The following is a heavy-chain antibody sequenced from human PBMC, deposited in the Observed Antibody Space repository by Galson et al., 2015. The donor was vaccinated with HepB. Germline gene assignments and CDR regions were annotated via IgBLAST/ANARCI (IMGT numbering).Heavy chain of an antibody. CDR2: IIPILGIA. CDR3: ARDFIAAAWWGAAFDI. D-gene: IGHD6-13*01. CDR1: GGTFSSYA. V-gene: IGHV1-69*04. Sequence: SVKVSCKASGGTFSSYAISWVRQAPGQGLEWMGRIIPILGIANYAQKFQGRVTITADKSTSTAYMELSSLRSEDTAVYYCARDFIAAAWWGAAFDIWGQGTMVTVSS. J-gene: IGHJ3*02.